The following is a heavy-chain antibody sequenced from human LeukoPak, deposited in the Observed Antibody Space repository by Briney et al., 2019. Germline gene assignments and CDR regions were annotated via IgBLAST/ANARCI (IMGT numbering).Heavy chain of an antibody. J-gene: IGHJ6*02. CDR1: GGSVSRYY. Sequence: SETLSLTCTVSGGSVSRYYWSWIRQPPGKGLEWIGYIYCSGSTNYNPSLKSRVTISVDTSKNQFSLKLSSVTAADTAVYYCARDRLFGGMDVWGQGTTVTVSS. CDR2: IYCSGST. CDR3: ARDRLFGGMDV. V-gene: IGHV4-59*02. D-gene: IGHD2-21*01.